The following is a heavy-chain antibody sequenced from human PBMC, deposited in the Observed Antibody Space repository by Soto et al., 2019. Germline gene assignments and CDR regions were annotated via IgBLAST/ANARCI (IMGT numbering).Heavy chain of an antibody. CDR2: IYWNDDT. V-gene: IGHV2-5*01. Sequence: QSTLKESGPTLVKPAQTLTLTCTFSRFSLTAGGLGVGWIRQPPGEALQWLALIYWNDDTRYTPSLKSRLTITKDTSKSQVVLTLTDMDPVDTATYYCAHSTKVRAFDIWGQGTMVTVSS. J-gene: IGHJ3*02. CDR3: AHSTKVRAFDI. CDR1: RFSLTAGGLG. D-gene: IGHD2-2*01.